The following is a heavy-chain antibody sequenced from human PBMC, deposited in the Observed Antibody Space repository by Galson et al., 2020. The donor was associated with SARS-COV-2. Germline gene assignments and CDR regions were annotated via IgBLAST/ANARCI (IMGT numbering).Heavy chain of an antibody. CDR3: ARDPMTTFGGVIVIDYYYYGMDV. CDR2: ISYDGSNK. CDR1: GFTFSSYA. V-gene: IGHV3-30-3*01. D-gene: IGHD3-16*02. J-gene: IGHJ6*02. Sequence: TGGSLRLSCAASGFTFSSYAMHWVRQAPGKGLEWVAVISYDGSNKYYADSVKGRFTISRDNSKNTLYLQMNSLRAEDTAVYYCARDPMTTFGGVIVIDYYYYGMDVWGQGTTVTVSS.